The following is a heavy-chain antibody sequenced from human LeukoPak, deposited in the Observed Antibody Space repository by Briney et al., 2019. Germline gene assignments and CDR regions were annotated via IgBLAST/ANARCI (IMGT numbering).Heavy chain of an antibody. CDR1: GYTFTVYF. J-gene: IGHJ4*02. D-gene: IGHD3/OR15-3a*01. V-gene: IGHV1-2*02. Sequence: ATVKVSCKASGYTFTVYFMHWVRQAPGQRLEWMGWINPNSGGTNYAQKFQGRVTMTRDTSISTAYMELSRLRSDDTAVYYCARVDGGLGSYDYWGLGTLVTVSS. CDR2: INPNSGGT. CDR3: ARVDGGLGSYDY.